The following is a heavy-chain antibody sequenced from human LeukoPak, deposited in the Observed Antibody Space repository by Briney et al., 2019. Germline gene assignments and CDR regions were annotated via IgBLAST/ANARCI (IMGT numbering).Heavy chain of an antibody. CDR2: ISWNGDTI. D-gene: IGHD3-10*01. J-gene: IGHJ5*02. V-gene: IGHV3-9*01. CDR3: SSTFGSGSYLHS. Sequence: GGSLRLSCAASGFDFHDYMMHWVRQPPGKGLEWVSEISWNGDTIGYADSVKGRFIISRDNARRSLYLQMNSLRPEDTAFYYCSSTFGSGSYLHSWGQGTLVTVPS. CDR1: GFDFHDYM.